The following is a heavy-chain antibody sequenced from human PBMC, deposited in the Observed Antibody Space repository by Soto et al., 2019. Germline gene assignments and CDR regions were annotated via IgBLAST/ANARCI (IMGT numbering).Heavy chain of an antibody. J-gene: IGHJ6*02. D-gene: IGHD6-6*01. CDR2: ISGSGKDT. V-gene: IGHV3-21*01. CDR1: GFDLTSSR. Sequence: XGSLRLSCVASGFDLTSSRMNWVRHAPGKGLEWVASISGSGKDTFYRHSVKGRFAISRDSAGTSLFLRMDSVKVEDTAVYHCARVHLVAGSAFYCPMDVWGPGTAVTVSS. CDR3: ARVHLVAGSAFYCPMDV.